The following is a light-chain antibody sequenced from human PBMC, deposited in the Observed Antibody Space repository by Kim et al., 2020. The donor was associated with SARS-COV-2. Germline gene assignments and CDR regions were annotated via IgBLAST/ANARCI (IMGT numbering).Light chain of an antibody. CDR1: SAHSSKA. CDR2: LKSDGTY. J-gene: IGLJ1*01. Sequence: SVNLTCTLNSAHSSKAIAWHQQQSEKGPRFLMKLKSDGTYRKGDGIPDRFSGSGTGAERYLTISSLQSEDEADYYCQTWVTGAPYVFGTGTKVTVL. CDR3: QTWVTGAPYV. V-gene: IGLV4-69*01.